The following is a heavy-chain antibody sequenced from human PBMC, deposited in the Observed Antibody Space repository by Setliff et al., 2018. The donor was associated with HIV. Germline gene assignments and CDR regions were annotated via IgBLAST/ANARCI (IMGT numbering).Heavy chain of an antibody. V-gene: IGHV3-7*03. CDR3: ARAYNVYDYRCDSRGYDY. CDR1: GLTFNRYW. Sequence: GESLRLSCVASGLTFNRYWMSWVRQVPGKGLEWVSNTKYDGSESDYVDSGKGRFIASTDTATNSLFLQMNSLKAEDTAVYYCARAYNVYDYRCDSRGYDYWGQGTLVTVSS. J-gene: IGHJ4*02. D-gene: IGHD3-22*01. CDR2: TKYDGSES.